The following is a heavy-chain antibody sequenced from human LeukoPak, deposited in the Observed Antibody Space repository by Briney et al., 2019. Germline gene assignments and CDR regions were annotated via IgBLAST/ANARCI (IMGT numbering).Heavy chain of an antibody. Sequence: SVKVSCKASGFTFTSSAMQWVRQARGQRLEWIGWIVVGSGNTNYAQKFQERVTITRDMFTSTAYMELSSLRSEDTAVYYCAGRPRAAADWYFDLWGRGTLVTVSS. CDR1: GFTFTSSA. D-gene: IGHD6-13*01. V-gene: IGHV1-58*02. CDR2: IVVGSGNT. CDR3: AGRPRAAADWYFDL. J-gene: IGHJ2*01.